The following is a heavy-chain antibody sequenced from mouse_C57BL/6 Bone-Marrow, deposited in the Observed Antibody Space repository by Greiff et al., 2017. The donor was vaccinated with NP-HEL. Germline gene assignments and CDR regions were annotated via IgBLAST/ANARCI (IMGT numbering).Heavy chain of an antibody. Sequence: VQLQQPGAELVMPGASVKLSCKASGYTFTSYWMHWVKQRPGQGLEWIGEIDPSDSYTNYNQKFKGKSTLTVDKSSSTAYMQLSSLTSEDSAVYYCARAYGSPWFAYWGQGTLVTVSA. CDR3: ARAYGSPWFAY. D-gene: IGHD1-1*01. V-gene: IGHV1-69*01. J-gene: IGHJ3*01. CDR2: IDPSDSYT. CDR1: GYTFTSYW.